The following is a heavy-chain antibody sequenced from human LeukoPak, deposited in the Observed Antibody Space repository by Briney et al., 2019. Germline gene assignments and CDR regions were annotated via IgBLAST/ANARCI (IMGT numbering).Heavy chain of an antibody. CDR2: INHSGST. J-gene: IGHJ5*02. V-gene: IGHV4-34*01. CDR3: ARDAGFDP. CDR1: GGSFSGYY. Sequence: TSETLSLTCAVYGGSFSGYYWSWIRQPPGKGLEWIGEINHSGSTNYNPSLKSRVTISVDTSKNQFSLKLSSVTAADAAVYYCARDAGFDPWGQGTLVTVSS.